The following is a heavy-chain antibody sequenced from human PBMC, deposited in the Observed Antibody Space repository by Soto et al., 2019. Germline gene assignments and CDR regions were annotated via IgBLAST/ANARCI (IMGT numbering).Heavy chain of an antibody. CDR3: AREGFDHRPDY. CDR1: GDSISSPNW. CDR2: MFASGSS. Sequence: QVQLQEPGPGLVKPSETLSLTCAVSGDSISSPNWWSWYRQPPGKGLELIGEMFASGSSNYNPSLNGRVTISLDTSKNHFSLKLTSLAAADTAIYYCAREGFDHRPDYWGQGIPVTVSS. J-gene: IGHJ4*02. V-gene: IGHV4-4*02.